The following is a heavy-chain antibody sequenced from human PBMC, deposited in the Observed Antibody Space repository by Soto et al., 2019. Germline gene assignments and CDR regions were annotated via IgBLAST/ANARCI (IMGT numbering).Heavy chain of an antibody. J-gene: IGHJ4*02. CDR1: GGTFGSHT. CDR3: ARIDTLTYHNTRGTDLDF. V-gene: IGHV1-69*06. D-gene: IGHD3-16*01. Sequence: QVQLVQSGAEVKKPGSSVRVSCKVSGGTFGSHTFTWVRQAPGQGLEWMGEIIPVFNAANYAQRFQDRVTITEDRSATTVYLELSRLMAADTATYYCARIDTLTYHNTRGTDLDFWGQGTLVIVSS. CDR2: IIPVFNAA.